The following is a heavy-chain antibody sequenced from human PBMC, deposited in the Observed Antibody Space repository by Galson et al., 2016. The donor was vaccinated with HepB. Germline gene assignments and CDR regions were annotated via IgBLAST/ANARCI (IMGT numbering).Heavy chain of an antibody. D-gene: IGHD4-17*01. V-gene: IGHV3-23*01. CDR3: AKSGDDNGDPNDAFDI. CDR1: GFTFSSFA. Sequence: SLRLSCAASGFTFSSFAMSWVRQAPGKGLEWVSTISGSGGDTYYADSVKGRFTISRDNSKNIVHLQMKNLRAEDTAIYFCAKSGDDNGDPNDAFDIWGQGTLITVSS. CDR2: ISGSGGDT. J-gene: IGHJ3*02.